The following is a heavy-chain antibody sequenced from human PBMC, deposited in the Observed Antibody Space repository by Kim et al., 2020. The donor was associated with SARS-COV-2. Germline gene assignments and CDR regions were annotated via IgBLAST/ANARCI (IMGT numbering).Heavy chain of an antibody. CDR2: IIPIFGTA. Sequence: SVKVSCKASGGTFSSYAISWVRQAPGQGLEWMGGIIPIFGTANYAQKVQGRVTITADESTSTAYMELSSLRSEDTAVYYCAREGGGAVGATRVYGMDVWGQGTTVTVSS. CDR1: GGTFSSYA. J-gene: IGHJ6*02. V-gene: IGHV1-69*13. D-gene: IGHD1-26*01. CDR3: AREGGGAVGATRVYGMDV.